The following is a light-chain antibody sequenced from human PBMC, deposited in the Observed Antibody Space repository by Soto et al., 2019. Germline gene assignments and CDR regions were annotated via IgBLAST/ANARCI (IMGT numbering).Light chain of an antibody. CDR3: QSYDSSLSVLVV. Sequence: QSVLTQPPSVSGAPGQRVTISCTGSSSNIGAGYDVHWYQQLPGTAPKLLIYGNSNRPSVVPDRFSGSKSGTSASLAITGLQAEDEADYYCQSYDSSLSVLVVFGGGTKLTVL. CDR2: GNS. J-gene: IGLJ2*01. V-gene: IGLV1-40*01. CDR1: SSNIGAGYD.